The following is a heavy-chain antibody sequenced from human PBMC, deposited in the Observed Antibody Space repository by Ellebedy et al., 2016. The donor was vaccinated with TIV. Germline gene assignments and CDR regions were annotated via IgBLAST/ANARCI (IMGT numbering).Heavy chain of an antibody. CDR2: INTNTGNS. D-gene: IGHD6-13*01. V-gene: IGHV7-4-1*02. CDR3: ASETGAATGAR. J-gene: IGHJ4*02. Sequence: AASVKVSCKASGYTFISHTMNWVRQAPGQGLEWMGWINTNTGNSAYAQGFTGRFVFSLDTSVSTAYLQISSLKAEDTAVYYCASETGAATGARWGQGTLVTVSS. CDR1: GYTFISHT.